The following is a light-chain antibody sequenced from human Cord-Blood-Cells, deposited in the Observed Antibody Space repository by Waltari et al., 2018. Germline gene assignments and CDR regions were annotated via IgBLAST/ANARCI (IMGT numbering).Light chain of an antibody. V-gene: IGLV1-47*01. CDR1: SSNIGSNY. CDR3: AAWDDSLSAVV. J-gene: IGLJ2*01. CDR2: RNT. Sequence: QSVLTQPPSASGTPGQRVTISCSGSSSNIGSNYVYWYQQLPGTAPKLLIYRNTQRPSGVPDRFSGSKSGTSASLASSGLRSEDEADYYCAAWDDSLSAVVFGGGTKLTVL.